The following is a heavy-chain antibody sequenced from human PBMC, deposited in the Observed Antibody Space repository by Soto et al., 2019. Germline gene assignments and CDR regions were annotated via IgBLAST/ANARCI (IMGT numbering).Heavy chain of an antibody. CDR2: IHTTDGT. J-gene: IGHJ4*02. Sequence: SETLSLTCTVSGGSISSYYWSWIRQPAGEGMEWIGRIHTTDGTNYNPSLKSRVTMSIDTSNTQFSLKLSSLTAADTAVYYCAKALSSAAGLYFDFWGQGTLVTVSS. D-gene: IGHD6-13*01. CDR1: GGSISSYY. CDR3: AKALSSAAGLYFDF. V-gene: IGHV4-4*07.